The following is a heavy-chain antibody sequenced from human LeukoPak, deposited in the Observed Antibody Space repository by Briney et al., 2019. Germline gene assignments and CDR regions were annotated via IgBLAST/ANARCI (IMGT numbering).Heavy chain of an antibody. J-gene: IGHJ4*02. CDR2: INPNSGGT. V-gene: IGHV1-2*02. D-gene: IGHD2-2*02. CDR1: GYTFTGYY. Sequence: ASVKVSCKASGYTFTGYYMHWVRQAPGRGLEWMGWINPNSGGTNYAQKFQGRVTMTRDTSISTAYMELSRLRSDDTAVYYCAREDGYCSSTSCYTYFDYWGQGTLVTVSS. CDR3: AREDGYCSSTSCYTYFDY.